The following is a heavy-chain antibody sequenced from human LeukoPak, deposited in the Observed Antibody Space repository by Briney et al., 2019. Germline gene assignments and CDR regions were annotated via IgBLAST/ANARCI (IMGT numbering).Heavy chain of an antibody. D-gene: IGHD2-15*01. CDR2: IYYSGST. CDR1: GGSISSYY. V-gene: IGHV4-59*01. J-gene: IGHJ4*02. Sequence: SETLSLTCTVSGGSISSYYWSWIRQPPGKGLEWIGYIYYSGSTNYNPSLKSRVTISVDTSKSQFSLKLSSVTAADTAVYYCARAGYCSGGSCSYFDYWGQGTLVTVSS. CDR3: ARAGYCSGGSCSYFDY.